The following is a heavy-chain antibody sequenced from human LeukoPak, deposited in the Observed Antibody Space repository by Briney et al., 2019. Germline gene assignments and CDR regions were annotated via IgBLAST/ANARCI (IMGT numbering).Heavy chain of an antibody. CDR2: TNPNSGGT. CDR1: GYTFTGYY. J-gene: IGHJ4*02. D-gene: IGHD2-8*01. Sequence: ASVKVSCKASGYTFTGYYMHWVRQAPGQGLEWMGWTNPNSGGTNYAQKFQGRVTMTRDTSISTAYMELSRLSSDDTAVYYCARDPSRTNALCYWDYWGRGTLVTVSS. CDR3: ARDPSRTNALCYWDY. V-gene: IGHV1-2*02.